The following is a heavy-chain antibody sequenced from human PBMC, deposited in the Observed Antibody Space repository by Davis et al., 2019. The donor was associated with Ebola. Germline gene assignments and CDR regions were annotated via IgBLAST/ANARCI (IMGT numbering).Heavy chain of an antibody. CDR3: ARDGGGYDFSTHYYYAMDV. V-gene: IGHV1-69*06. Sequence: SVTVSCKASGYTFTSYYMHSVRQATGQGLEWMGGIIPIFGTPNYAQKFQGRVTLTADKSTTTTYKELSSLRYEDTAVYYCARDGGGYDFSTHYYYAMDVWGQGTTVNVSS. D-gene: IGHD5-12*01. CDR1: GYTFTSYY. CDR2: IIPIFGTP. J-gene: IGHJ6*02.